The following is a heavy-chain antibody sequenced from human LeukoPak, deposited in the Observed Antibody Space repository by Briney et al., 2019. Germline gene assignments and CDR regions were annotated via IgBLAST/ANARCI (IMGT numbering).Heavy chain of an antibody. D-gene: IGHD3-10*01. V-gene: IGHV4-39*07. CDR1: GGSISSSTYY. CDR2: IYYSGST. J-gene: IGHJ5*02. Sequence: SETLSLTCTVSGGSISSSTYYWGWIRQPPGKGLEWIGSIYYSGSTYYNPSLKSRVTVSVDTSKNQFSLKLSSVTAADTAVYYCARLQGYYYGSGSYYNRRDNWFDPWGQGTLVTVSS. CDR3: ARLQGYYYGSGSYYNRRDNWFDP.